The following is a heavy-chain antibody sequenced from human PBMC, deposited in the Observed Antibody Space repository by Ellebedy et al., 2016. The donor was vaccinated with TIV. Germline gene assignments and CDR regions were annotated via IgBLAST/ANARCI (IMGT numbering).Heavy chain of an antibody. CDR3: AKYAAGNYGDS. V-gene: IGHV4-39*07. CDR1: GGSISSSNYY. J-gene: IGHJ5*01. D-gene: IGHD1-7*01. CDR2: ISYSGLT. Sequence: SETLSLXXSVSGGSISSSNYYWGWIRQPPGKGLEWIGCISYSGLTYYRPSLKSRVTIALDTSKNQISLTLTSVTAADTAVYYCAKYAAGNYGDSWGQGTLLTVSS.